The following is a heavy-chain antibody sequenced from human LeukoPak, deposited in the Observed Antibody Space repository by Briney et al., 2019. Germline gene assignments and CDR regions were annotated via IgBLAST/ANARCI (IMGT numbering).Heavy chain of an antibody. CDR2: IYYSGST. D-gene: IGHD3-10*01. Sequence: SETLSLTCTVSGGSISSYYWGWIRQPPGKGLEWIGSIYYSGSTYYNPSLKSRVTISVDTSKNQFSLKLSSVTAADTAVYYCARLKWTYYYGSGGGYFDYWGQGTLVTVSS. CDR1: GGSISSYY. CDR3: ARLKWTYYYGSGGGYFDY. V-gene: IGHV4-39*07. J-gene: IGHJ4*02.